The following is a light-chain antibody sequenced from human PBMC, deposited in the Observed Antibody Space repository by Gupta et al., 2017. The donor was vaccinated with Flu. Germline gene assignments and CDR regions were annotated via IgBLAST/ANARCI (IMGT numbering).Light chain of an antibody. J-gene: IGLJ3*02. CDR1: SRDVGAYSH. CDR3: SSYTGVNTLV. V-gene: IGLV2-14*01. Sequence: QSALTQPASVSGSPGQSITISCTGTSRDVGAYSHVSWYQQYPGKVPKLMIYEVNNRPSGVSNRFSGSKSGNTASLTISGLQTEDEAHYYCSSYTGVNTLVFGGGTRLTVL. CDR2: EVN.